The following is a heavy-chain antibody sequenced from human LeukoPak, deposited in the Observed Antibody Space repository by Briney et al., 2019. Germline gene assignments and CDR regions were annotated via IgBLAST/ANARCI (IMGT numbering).Heavy chain of an antibody. D-gene: IGHD2-21*01. CDR1: GFTFSGIA. CDR2: IRSKATNYAT. J-gene: IGHJ4*02. CDR3: TKESRHCGGGYYSLVAY. V-gene: IGHV3-73*01. Sequence: GGSLRLSSATSGFTFSGIAIHWVRQAPGKGLEWGGRIRSKATNYATKDVASVRRRVTISRDDSKKTLCMQMNSLKTEDTAVYYCTKESRHCGGGYYSLVAYWAKETLFTVPS.